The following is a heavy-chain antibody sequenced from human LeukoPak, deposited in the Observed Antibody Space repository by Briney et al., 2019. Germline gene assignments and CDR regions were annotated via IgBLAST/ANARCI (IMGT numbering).Heavy chain of an antibody. CDR3: ARASYCGGDCYKDY. Sequence: ASVKVSCKASGYTFTSYGISWVRQAPGQGLEWMGWISAYNGNTNYAQKLQGRVTMTTDTSTSTAYMELSSLRSEDTAVYYCARASYCGGDCYKDYWGQGTLVTVSS. V-gene: IGHV1-18*01. CDR2: ISAYNGNT. CDR1: GYTFTSYG. D-gene: IGHD2-21*02. J-gene: IGHJ4*02.